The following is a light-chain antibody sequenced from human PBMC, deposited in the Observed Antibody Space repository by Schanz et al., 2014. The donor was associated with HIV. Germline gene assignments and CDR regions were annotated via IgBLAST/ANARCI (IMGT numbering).Light chain of an antibody. V-gene: IGLV2-23*02. CDR2: EVR. J-gene: IGLJ2*01. Sequence: QSALTQPASVSGSPGQSITISCTGTSSDIGNYNLVSWFQHHTGEAPKIMIFEVRKRPSGVSGRFSGSKSGNTASLTISGLQPEDEDEYFCCSYAGTTTHWIFGGGTKLTVL. CDR1: SSDIGNYNL. CDR3: CSYAGTTTHWI.